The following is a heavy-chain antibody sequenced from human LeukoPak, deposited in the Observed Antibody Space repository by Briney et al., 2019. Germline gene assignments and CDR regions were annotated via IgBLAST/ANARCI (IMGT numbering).Heavy chain of an antibody. V-gene: IGHV1-69*05. CDR3: ARGGYSSGWLHFDY. D-gene: IGHD6-19*01. CDR2: IIPIFGTA. Sequence: GASVKVSCKASGGTFSSYAISWVRQAPGQGPEWMGGIIPIFGTANYAQKFQGRVTITTDESTSTAYMELSSLRSEDTAVYYCARGGYSSGWLHFDYWGQGTLVTVSS. J-gene: IGHJ4*02. CDR1: GGTFSSYA.